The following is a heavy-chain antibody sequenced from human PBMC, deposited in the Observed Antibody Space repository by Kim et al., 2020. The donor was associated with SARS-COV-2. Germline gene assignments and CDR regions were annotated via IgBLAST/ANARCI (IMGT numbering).Heavy chain of an antibody. V-gene: IGHV1-24*01. J-gene: IGHJ4*02. CDR1: GYTLSELS. CDR2: FEPEDGET. D-gene: IGHD6-13*01. Sequence: DSVKVSCKVSGYTLSELSIHWVRQAPGKGLEWMGGFEPEDGETIYAQKFQGRVTMTEDTSTDTAYMELSSLRSEDTAVYYCATAVAFRAAAGLRHWGQGTLVTVSS. CDR3: ATAVAFRAAAGLRH.